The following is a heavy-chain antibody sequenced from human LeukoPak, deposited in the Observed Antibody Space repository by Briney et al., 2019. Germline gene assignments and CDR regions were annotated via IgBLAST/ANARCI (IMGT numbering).Heavy chain of an antibody. CDR2: IKQDGSEK. D-gene: IGHD6-19*01. CDR1: GFTFSSYW. CDR3: ARGGKIPLAGTRSPQYFQH. J-gene: IGHJ1*01. V-gene: IGHV3-7*04. Sequence: PGGSLRLSCAASGFTFSSYWMSWVRQAPGEGLEWVANIKQDGSEKYYVDSVKGRFTISRDNAKNSLYLQMNSLRAEDTAVYYCARGGKIPLAGTRSPQYFQHWGQGTLVTVSS.